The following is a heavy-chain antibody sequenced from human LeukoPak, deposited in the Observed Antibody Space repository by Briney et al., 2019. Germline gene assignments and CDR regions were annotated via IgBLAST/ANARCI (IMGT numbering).Heavy chain of an antibody. V-gene: IGHV3-21*03. CDR1: GFTFSSYT. Sequence: GGSLRLSCAASGFTFSSYTMNWVRQAPGKGLEWVSSISSGSNYIYCADSLKGRFTISRDNARNSLYLQMNSLRAEDTAVYYCAREAYCSGGSCYYFDYWGQGTLVTVSS. CDR2: ISSGSNYI. CDR3: AREAYCSGGSCYYFDY. D-gene: IGHD2-15*01. J-gene: IGHJ4*02.